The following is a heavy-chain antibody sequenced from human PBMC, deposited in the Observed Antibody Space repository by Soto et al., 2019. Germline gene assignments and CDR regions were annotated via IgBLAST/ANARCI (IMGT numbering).Heavy chain of an antibody. V-gene: IGHV4-59*07. D-gene: IGHD3-3*01. CDR3: ARVRYDFWSGGTGSNNYFDP. J-gene: IGHJ5*02. CDR1: GGSISSHQ. Sequence: QVQLQESGPGLVKPSDTLSLTCIVSGGSISSHQWTWIRQPPGKGLEWIGYISNTGNTWYNPSLKSRLSISLDTPQNQFSLNLNSVTAADTAVYYCARVRYDFWSGGTGSNNYFDPWGQGTLVTVSS. CDR2: ISNTGNT.